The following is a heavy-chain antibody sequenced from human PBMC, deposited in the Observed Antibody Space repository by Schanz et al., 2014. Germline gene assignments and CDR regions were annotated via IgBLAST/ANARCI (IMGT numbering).Heavy chain of an antibody. CDR2: ISYGTSYI. Sequence: EVQLVESGGGLVQPGGSLRLSCAASGFSVGNKYMNWVRQAPGKGLEWVSSISYGTSYIYYAESVKGRFTISRDNAKNSLFLQMNSLRPEDTAVYYCARGRVLESWGQGTLVTVSS. CDR3: ARGRVLES. V-gene: IGHV3-21*01. J-gene: IGHJ5*02. CDR1: GFSVGNKY. D-gene: IGHD1-1*01.